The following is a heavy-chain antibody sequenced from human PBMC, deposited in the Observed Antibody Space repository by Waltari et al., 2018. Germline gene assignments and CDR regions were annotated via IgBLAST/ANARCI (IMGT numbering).Heavy chain of an antibody. CDR3: ASKRGGYSSSWYAFDI. J-gene: IGHJ3*02. D-gene: IGHD6-13*01. Sequence: QVQLQQWGAGLLKPSETLSLTCAVYGGSFSGYYWSWIRQPPGKGLEWIGEINHSGSTNYNPSLKSRVTISVDTSKNQFSLKLSSVTAADTAVYYCASKRGGYSSSWYAFDIWGQGTMVIVSS. V-gene: IGHV4-34*01. CDR2: INHSGST. CDR1: GGSFSGYY.